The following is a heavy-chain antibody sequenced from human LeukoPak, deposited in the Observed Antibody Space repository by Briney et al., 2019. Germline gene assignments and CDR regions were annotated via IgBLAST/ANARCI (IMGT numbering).Heavy chain of an antibody. CDR2: ISYDGSNK. D-gene: IGHD6-6*01. Sequence: PGRSLRLSCAASGFTFSSYAMHWVRQAPGKGLEWVAVISYDGSNKYYADSVKGRFTISRDNSKNTLYLQMNSLRAEDTAVYYCARMYSISADFDYWGQGTLVTVSS. CDR1: GFTFSSYA. J-gene: IGHJ4*02. V-gene: IGHV3-30-3*01. CDR3: ARMYSISADFDY.